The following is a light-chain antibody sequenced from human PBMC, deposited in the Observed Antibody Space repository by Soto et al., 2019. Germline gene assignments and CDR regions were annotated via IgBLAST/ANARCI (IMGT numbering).Light chain of an antibody. CDR2: AAS. V-gene: IGKV1-9*01. Sequence: IQLTQSPASLSASVGDRVTITCRASKGMSTYLAWYQQKPGKAPKLLIYAASTLQSGVPSRFSGSGSGTDFTLPISSLQPEDFATYFCQQLHSYPYHFGQGTQLDIK. CDR1: KGMSTY. J-gene: IGKJ2*01. CDR3: QQLHSYPYH.